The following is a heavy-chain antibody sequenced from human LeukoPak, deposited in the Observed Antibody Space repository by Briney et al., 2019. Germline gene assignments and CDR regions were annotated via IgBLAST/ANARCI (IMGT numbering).Heavy chain of an antibody. V-gene: IGHV4-59*01. Sequence: PSETLSLTSAVSGASINNYYWNWIRQPPGKGLEWIGYIYYTGSSKYNPSLKSRVTISVDTSKNQFSLNLSSVTAADTAVYYCARIDPHYFDYWGQGTLVTVSS. CDR2: IYYTGSS. CDR1: GASINNYY. CDR3: ARIDPHYFDY. J-gene: IGHJ4*02.